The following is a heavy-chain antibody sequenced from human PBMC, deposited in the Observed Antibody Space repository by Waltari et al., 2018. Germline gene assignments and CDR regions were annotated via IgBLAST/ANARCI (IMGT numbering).Heavy chain of an antibody. CDR1: GGSISSYY. V-gene: IGHV4-59*01. Sequence: QVQLQESGPGLVKPSETLSLTCTVSGGSISSYYWSWIRQPPGKGLEWIGYIYYSGSPNSTPPPKSRVTKSVETSKNQCSLKLSAVTAADTAVYYCARKYCSSTSCYTGGGWFDPWGQGTLVTVSS. J-gene: IGHJ5*02. D-gene: IGHD2-2*02. CDR2: IYYSGSP. CDR3: ARKYCSSTSCYTGGGWFDP.